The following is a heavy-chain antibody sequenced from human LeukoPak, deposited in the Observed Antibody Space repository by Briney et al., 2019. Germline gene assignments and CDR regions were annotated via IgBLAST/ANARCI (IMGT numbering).Heavy chain of an antibody. Sequence: SETLSLTCTVSGGSISSGDYYWSWIRQPPGKGLEWIGYIYYNGSTYYNPSLKSRVTISVDTSKNQFSLKLSSVTAADTAVYYCASMTTVTHNWFDPWGQGTLVTVSS. CDR1: GGSISSGDYY. D-gene: IGHD4-17*01. CDR3: ASMTTVTHNWFDP. J-gene: IGHJ5*02. V-gene: IGHV4-30-4*01. CDR2: IYYNGST.